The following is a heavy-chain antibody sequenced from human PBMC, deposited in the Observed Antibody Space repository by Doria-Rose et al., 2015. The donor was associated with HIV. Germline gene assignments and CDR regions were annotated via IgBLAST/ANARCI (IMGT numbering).Heavy chain of an antibody. V-gene: IGHV4-4*09. D-gene: IGHD3-10*01. Sequence: TLSLTCTVSGDSISSYYWNWIRQPPGKGLEWIGYIYSSGSTHYNSSLKSRVTISIDTSKNQFSLKLSSVTAADTAVYYCARFRPSRGIYYSLDVWGKGTTVTVSS. CDR1: GDSISSYY. J-gene: IGHJ6*03. CDR2: IYSSGST. CDR3: ARFRPSRGIYYSLDV.